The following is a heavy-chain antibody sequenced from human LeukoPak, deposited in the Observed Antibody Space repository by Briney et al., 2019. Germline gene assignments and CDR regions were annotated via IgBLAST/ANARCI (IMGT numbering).Heavy chain of an antibody. CDR3: ARVWTAVVPAAMPIYYFDY. CDR2: INSDGSST. J-gene: IGHJ4*02. CDR1: GFTFDDYA. D-gene: IGHD2-2*01. V-gene: IGHV3-74*01. Sequence: GGSLRLSCAASGFTFDDYAMHWVRQAPGKGLVWVSRINSDGSSTSYADSVKGRFTISRDNAKNTLYLQMNSLRAEDTAVYYCARVWTAVVPAAMPIYYFDYWGQGTLVTVSS.